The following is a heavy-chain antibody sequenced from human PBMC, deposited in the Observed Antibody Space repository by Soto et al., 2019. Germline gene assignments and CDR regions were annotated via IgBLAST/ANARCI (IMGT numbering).Heavy chain of an antibody. D-gene: IGHD2-2*01. CDR1: GGSISSGDYY. Sequence: PSETLSLTCTVSGGSISSGDYYWSWIRQPPGKGLEWIGYIYYSGSTYYNPSLKSRVTISVDTSKNQFSLKLSSVTAADTAVYYCAREVPTDIVLVPAAMEEVLDYGMDVWGQGTTVTVSS. J-gene: IGHJ6*02. CDR3: AREVPTDIVLVPAAMEEVLDYGMDV. V-gene: IGHV4-30-4*01. CDR2: IYYSGST.